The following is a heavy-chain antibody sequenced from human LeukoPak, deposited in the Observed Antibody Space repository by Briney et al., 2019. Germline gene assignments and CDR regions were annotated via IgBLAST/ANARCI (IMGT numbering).Heavy chain of an antibody. D-gene: IGHD3-3*01. CDR3: ARGVSVKNYDFWSGYYHNWFDP. V-gene: IGHV4-34*09. Sequence: PSETLSLTCAVYGGSFSGYYWSWIRQPPGKGLEWIGEINHSGSTNYNPSLKSRVTISVDTSKNQFSLKLSSVTAADTAVYYCARGVSVKNYDFWSGYYHNWFDPWGQGTLVTVSS. CDR1: GGSFSGYY. CDR2: INHSGST. J-gene: IGHJ5*02.